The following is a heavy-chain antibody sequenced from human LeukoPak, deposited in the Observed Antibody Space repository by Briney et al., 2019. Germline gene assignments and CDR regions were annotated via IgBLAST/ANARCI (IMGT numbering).Heavy chain of an antibody. V-gene: IGHV1-2*02. CDR2: INPNSGGT. D-gene: IGHD6-13*01. J-gene: IGHJ5*02. Sequence: ASVKVSCKASDYTFTGYYMHWVRQAPGQGLEWMGWINPNSGGTNYAQKFQGRVTMTRDTSISTAYMELSRLRSDDTAVYFCAREGITAAAFNWFDPWGQGTLVTVSS. CDR3: AREGITAAAFNWFDP. CDR1: DYTFTGYY.